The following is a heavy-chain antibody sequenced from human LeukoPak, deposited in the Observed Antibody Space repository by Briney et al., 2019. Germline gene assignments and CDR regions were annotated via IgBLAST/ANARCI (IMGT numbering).Heavy chain of an antibody. CDR3: VRDAYYYYYMDV. CDR2: IYYRGST. Sequence: SETLSLTCSVSGGSISSYYWSWIRQPPGKGLEWIGYIYYRGSTNYNPSLKSRVTISVDTSKNQFSLKLTSVTAADTAVYYCVRDAYYYYYMDVWGKGTTVTISS. V-gene: IGHV4-59*12. CDR1: GGSISSYY. J-gene: IGHJ6*03.